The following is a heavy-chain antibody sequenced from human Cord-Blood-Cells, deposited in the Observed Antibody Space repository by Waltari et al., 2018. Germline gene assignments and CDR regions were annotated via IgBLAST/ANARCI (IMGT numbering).Heavy chain of an antibody. D-gene: IGHD6-13*01. J-gene: IGHJ6*02. Sequence: QVQLQESGPGLVKPSETLSLTCTVSGGSISSYYWSWIRQPPGKGLEWIGYIYYSGSTNYNPSLKSRVTISVDTSKNQFSLKLSSVTAADTAVYYCARGLSSSSWYPGYYGMDVWGQGTTVTVSS. CDR1: GGSISSYY. CDR3: ARGLSSSSWYPGYYGMDV. CDR2: IYYSGST. V-gene: IGHV4-59*01.